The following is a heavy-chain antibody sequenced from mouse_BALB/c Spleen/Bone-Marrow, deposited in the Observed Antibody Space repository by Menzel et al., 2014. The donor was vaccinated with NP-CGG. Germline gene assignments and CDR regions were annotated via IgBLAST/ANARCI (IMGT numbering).Heavy chain of an antibody. J-gene: IGHJ3*01. CDR1: GYTFTSYY. V-gene: IGHV1S81*02. CDR2: INPSNGGT. CDR3: TRSEPFAY. Sequence: VQLQQSGAELVKPGASVRLSCRASGYTFTSYYMYWVKQGPGQGLEWIGEINPSNGGTNFNEKFKSKATLTVDKSSRTAYMQLSSLTSEDSAVYYCTRSEPFAYWGQGTLVTVSA.